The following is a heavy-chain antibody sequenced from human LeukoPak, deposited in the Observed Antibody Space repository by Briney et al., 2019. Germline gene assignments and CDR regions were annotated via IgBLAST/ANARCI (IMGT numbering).Heavy chain of an antibody. D-gene: IGHD2-21*02. V-gene: IGHV3-30*03. CDR3: EPDCGGDCYPFDY. CDR1: GFTFSNYG. J-gene: IGHJ4*02. Sequence: GRSLRLSCAASGFTFSNYGMHWVRQAPGKGLEWVAVISYDGSNKYYADSVKGRFTISRDNSKNTLYLQMNSLRAEDTAVYYYEPDCGGDCYPFDYWGQGTLVTVSS. CDR2: ISYDGSNK.